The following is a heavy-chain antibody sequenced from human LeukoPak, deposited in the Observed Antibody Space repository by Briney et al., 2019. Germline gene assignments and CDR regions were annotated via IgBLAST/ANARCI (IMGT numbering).Heavy chain of an antibody. Sequence: SETLSLTCTVSGGSISNYYWSWIRQPPGKGLEWIGRIYTSGSTNYNPSLKSRVTMSVDTSKNQFSLKLSSVTAADTAVYYCARERTPGAGAQTRAFDIWGQGTMVTVSS. CDR3: ARERTPGAGAQTRAFDI. D-gene: IGHD6-13*01. V-gene: IGHV4-4*07. CDR2: IYTSGST. J-gene: IGHJ3*02. CDR1: GGSISNYY.